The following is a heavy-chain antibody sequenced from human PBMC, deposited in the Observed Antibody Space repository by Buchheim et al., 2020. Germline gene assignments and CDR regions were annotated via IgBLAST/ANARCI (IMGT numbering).Heavy chain of an antibody. V-gene: IGHV4-31*03. Sequence: QVQLQESGPGLVKPSQTLSLTCTVSGGSISSGGHYWSWIRQHPGKGLEWIGYIYYSGSTYYNPSLKSRVTISVDTSKNQFSLKVSSVTAEDTAVYYCAREVEGAYGNWFDPWGQGTL. J-gene: IGHJ5*02. CDR3: AREVEGAYGNWFDP. CDR1: GGSISSGGHY. D-gene: IGHD2-21*01. CDR2: IYYSGST.